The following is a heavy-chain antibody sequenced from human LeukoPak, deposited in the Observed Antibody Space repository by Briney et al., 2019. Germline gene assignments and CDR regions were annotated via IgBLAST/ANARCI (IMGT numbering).Heavy chain of an antibody. CDR3: AQDRSGMAYHFDF. CDR1: GFTFSSYS. Sequence: GGSLRLSCAASGFTFSSYSMNWVRQAPGKGLEWGSYISSSSSTIYYADSLKGRFTISKDNSKNTLYFHMDRLRVEDTAVYYCAQDRSGMAYHFDFWAQGTLVTVSS. D-gene: IGHD2-2*02. J-gene: IGHJ4*02. CDR2: ISSSSSTI. V-gene: IGHV3-48*01.